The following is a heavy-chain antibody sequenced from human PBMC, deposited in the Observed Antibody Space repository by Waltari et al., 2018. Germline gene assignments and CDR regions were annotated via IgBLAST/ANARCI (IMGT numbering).Heavy chain of an antibody. CDR2: INAGNGNT. D-gene: IGHD6-19*01. CDR1: GYPFTSYA. CDR3: ASREGSSGWYGAFDI. J-gene: IGHJ3*02. V-gene: IGHV1-3*01. Sequence: QVQLVQSGAEVKKPGASVKVSCKASGYPFTSYAMHLVRQAPGQRLEWMGWINAGNGNTKYSQKFQGRVTMTRDTSASTAYMELSSLRSEDTAVYYCASREGSSGWYGAFDIWGQGTMVTVSS.